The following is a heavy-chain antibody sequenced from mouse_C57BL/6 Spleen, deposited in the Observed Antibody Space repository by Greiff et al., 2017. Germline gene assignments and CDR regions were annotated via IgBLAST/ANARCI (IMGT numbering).Heavy chain of an antibody. D-gene: IGHD1-1*01. CDR1: GYTFTSYW. CDR3: AALITTVPYWYFDV. V-gene: IGHV1-72*01. CDR2: IDPNSGGT. Sequence: VQLQQPGAELVKPGASVKLSCKASGYTFTSYWMHWVKQRPGRGLEWIGRIDPNSGGTKYNEKFKSKATLTVDKPSSTAYMQLSSLTSEVSAVYYCAALITTVPYWYFDVWGTGTTVTVSS. J-gene: IGHJ1*03.